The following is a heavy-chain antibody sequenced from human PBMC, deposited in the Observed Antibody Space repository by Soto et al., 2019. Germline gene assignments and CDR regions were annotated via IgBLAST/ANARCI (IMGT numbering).Heavy chain of an antibody. D-gene: IGHD1-26*01. J-gene: IGHJ4*02. CDR3: AQGSRRGATSSFDY. V-gene: IGHV3-30*03. CDR2: ISYDGNDK. Sequence: GGSLRLSCAASGFTFSNYAMHWVRQAPGKGLQWVAVISYDGNDKYYADSVKGRFTISRDTPKNTLDLQMNSLRPEDTAVYYCAQGSRRGATSSFDYWGQGTLVTVSS. CDR1: GFTFSNYA.